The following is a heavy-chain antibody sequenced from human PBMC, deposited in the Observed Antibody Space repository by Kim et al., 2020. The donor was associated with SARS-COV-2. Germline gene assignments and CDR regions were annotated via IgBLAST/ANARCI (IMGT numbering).Heavy chain of an antibody. V-gene: IGHV4-30-2*01. Sequence: SETLSLTCAVSGGSISSGGYSWSWIRQPPGKGLEWIGYIYYSGSTYYNPSLKSRVTISVDRSKNQFSLKLSSVTAAATAAYYCARGKLNYGSGSYYFDY. CDR3: ARGKLNYGSGSYYFDY. CDR1: GGSISSGGYS. D-gene: IGHD3-10*01. CDR2: IYYSGST. J-gene: IGHJ4*01.